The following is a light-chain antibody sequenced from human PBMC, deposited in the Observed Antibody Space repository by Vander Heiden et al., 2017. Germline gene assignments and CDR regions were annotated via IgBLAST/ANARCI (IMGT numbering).Light chain of an antibody. CDR1: QSVLSSSNNKNY. Sequence: DIVMTQSPHSLAVSLGERATINCKSSQSVLSSSNNKNYLAWYQQKPGQPPNLLIYWASTRESGVPDRFSGSGSGTDFTLTISSLQAEDVAVYYCQQYYSRFRRFGQGTKVEFK. J-gene: IGKJ1*01. CDR2: WAS. CDR3: QQYYSRFRR. V-gene: IGKV4-1*01.